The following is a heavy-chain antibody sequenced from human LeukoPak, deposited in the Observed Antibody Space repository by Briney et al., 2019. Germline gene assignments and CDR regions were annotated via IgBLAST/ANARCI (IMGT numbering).Heavy chain of an antibody. J-gene: IGHJ5*02. V-gene: IGHV4-34*01. Sequence: TSETPSLTCAVYGGSFSGYYWSWLRQPPGKGLEWIGEINHSGSTNYNPSLKSRVTISVDTSKNQFSLKLSAVTAADTAVYYCARGASIAARNWFDPWGQGTLVTVSS. CDR3: ARGASIAARNWFDP. D-gene: IGHD6-6*01. CDR1: GGSFSGYY. CDR2: INHSGST.